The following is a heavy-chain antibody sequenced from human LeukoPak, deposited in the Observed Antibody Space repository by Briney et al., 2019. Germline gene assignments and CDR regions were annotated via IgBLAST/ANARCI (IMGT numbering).Heavy chain of an antibody. V-gene: IGHV4-34*01. CDR2: INHSGST. Sequence: SETLSLTCAVYGGSFSGYYWSWIRQPPGKGLEWIGEINHSGSTNYNPSRKSRVTISVDTSKNQFSLKLSSGTAADTAVYYCARVGYSYGYRDRSFDYWGQGTLVTVSS. D-gene: IGHD5-18*01. CDR1: GGSFSGYY. J-gene: IGHJ4*02. CDR3: ARVGYSYGYRDRSFDY.